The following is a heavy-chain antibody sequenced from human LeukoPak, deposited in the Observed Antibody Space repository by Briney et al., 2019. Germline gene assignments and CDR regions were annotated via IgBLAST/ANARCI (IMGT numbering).Heavy chain of an antibody. Sequence: SSVKVSCKASGGTFSSYAISWVRQAPGQGLEWMGRIIPILGIANYAQKFQGRVTITADKSTSTAYMELSSLRSEDTAVYYCAREPSTVVTNPFDYWGQGTLVTVSS. J-gene: IGHJ4*02. CDR1: GGTFSSYA. CDR2: IIPILGIA. V-gene: IGHV1-69*04. CDR3: AREPSTVVTNPFDY. D-gene: IGHD4-23*01.